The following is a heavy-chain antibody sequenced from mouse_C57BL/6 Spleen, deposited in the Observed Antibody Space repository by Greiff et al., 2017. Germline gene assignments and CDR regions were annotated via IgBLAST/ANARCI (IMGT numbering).Heavy chain of an antibody. CDR1: GYAFSSSW. Sequence: QVQLQQSGPELVKPGASVKISCKASGYAFSSSWMNWVKQRPGKGLEWIGRIYPGDGDTNYNGKFKGKATLTADKSSSTAYMQLSSLTSEDSAVYFCARGYLITTGDYCDYWGQGTTLTVSS. V-gene: IGHV1-82*01. CDR2: IYPGDGDT. D-gene: IGHD1-1*01. J-gene: IGHJ2*01. CDR3: ARGYLITTGDYCDY.